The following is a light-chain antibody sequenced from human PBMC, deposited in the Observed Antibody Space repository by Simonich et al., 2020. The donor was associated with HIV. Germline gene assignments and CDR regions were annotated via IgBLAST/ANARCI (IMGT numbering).Light chain of an antibody. J-gene: IGLJ3*02. Sequence: QSVLTQPPSASGTPGQRVTISCTGSSSNIGAGYDVHWYQQLPGTAPKLLIYADYNRPSGVPDRFSGSKSGTSASLAITGLQAEDEADYYCQSYDSSLRVFGGGTKLTVL. V-gene: IGLV1-40*01. CDR1: SSNIGAGYD. CDR2: ADY. CDR3: QSYDSSLRV.